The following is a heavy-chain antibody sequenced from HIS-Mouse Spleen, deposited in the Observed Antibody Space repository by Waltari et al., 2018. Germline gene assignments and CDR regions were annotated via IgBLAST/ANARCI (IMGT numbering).Heavy chain of an antibody. V-gene: IGHV3-30*04. D-gene: IGHD5-12*01. CDR2: ISYDGSNK. J-gene: IGHJ4*02. Sequence: QVQLVESGGGVVQPGRSLRLSCAASGFTFSSYAMHWVRQAPGKGVEWVAVISYDGSNKYYADSVKGRFTISRDNSKNTLYLQMNSLRAEDTAVYYCARAGTLHIVATTFDYWGQGTLVTVSS. CDR3: ARAGTLHIVATTFDY. CDR1: GFTFSSYA.